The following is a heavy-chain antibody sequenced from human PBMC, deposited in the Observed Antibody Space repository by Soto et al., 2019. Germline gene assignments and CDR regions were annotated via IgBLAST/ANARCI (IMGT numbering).Heavy chain of an antibody. J-gene: IGHJ5*02. CDR3: AHRWGIAARSDNWFDP. D-gene: IGHD6-6*01. Sequence: LRLSCAASGFTFSSYAMSWVRQAPGKGLEWVSAISGSGGSTYYADSVKSRLTITKDTSKNQVVLTMTNMDPVDTATYYCAHRWGIAARSDNWFDPWGQGTLVTVSS. CDR1: GFTFSSYA. CDR2: ISGSGGST. V-gene: IGHV3-23*01.